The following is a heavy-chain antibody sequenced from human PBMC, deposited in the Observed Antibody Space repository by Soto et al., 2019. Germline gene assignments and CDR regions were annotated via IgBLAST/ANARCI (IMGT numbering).Heavy chain of an antibody. CDR3: AHSRNLITEDAQVGDFDY. CDR1: GFSLNTDGEG. J-gene: IGHJ4*02. CDR2: IYWDDDE. V-gene: IGHV2-5*02. Sequence: QITLKESGPTQVKPTQPLTLTCSFSGFSLNTDGEGVGWVRQPPGEALEWLALIYWDDDERYSPSLKTRLTNTKDPSKNQVVLIMTNMDPVDTATYYCAHSRNLITEDAQVGDFDYWGQGTLVTVSS. D-gene: IGHD3-10*01.